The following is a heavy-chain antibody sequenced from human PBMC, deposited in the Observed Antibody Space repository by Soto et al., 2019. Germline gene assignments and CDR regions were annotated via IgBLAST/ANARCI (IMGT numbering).Heavy chain of an antibody. J-gene: IGHJ4*02. V-gene: IGHV3-23*01. CDR3: TKDYYFAS. Sequence: EVQLLESGGGLVQPGGSLRLSCAASGFTFSNYAMSWVRQAPGKALEWVSSINIVGGGTNSADSVRGRFTISRDDSNNTLFLQMNSLRAEDTAVYYCTKDYYFASCGQGTLVTVSS. CDR2: INIVGGGT. CDR1: GFTFSNYA.